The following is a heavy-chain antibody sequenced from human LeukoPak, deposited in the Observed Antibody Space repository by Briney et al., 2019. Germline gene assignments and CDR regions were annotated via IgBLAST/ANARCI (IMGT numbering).Heavy chain of an antibody. CDR1: GVSISGSGYY. V-gene: IGHV4-39*01. CDR2: IYETGST. Sequence: SETLFLTCAVSGVSISGSGYYLGWIRQPPGKGLEWIGNIYETGSTYYNASLQSRVTISIDMSKNQISLRLTSVSAADTAMYYCVKSGGYGLIDYWGQGTLVTVSS. D-gene: IGHD6-19*01. J-gene: IGHJ4*02. CDR3: VKSGGYGLIDY.